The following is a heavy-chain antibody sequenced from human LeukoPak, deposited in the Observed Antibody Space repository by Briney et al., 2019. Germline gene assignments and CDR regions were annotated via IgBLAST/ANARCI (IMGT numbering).Heavy chain of an antibody. CDR2: IRYDGSNK. J-gene: IGHJ4*02. Sequence: GGSLRLSCAASGFTFSSYGMHWVRQAPGKGLEWVAFIRYDGSNKYYADSVKGRFTISRDNSKNTLYLQMNSLRAEDTAVYYCAKDYDILTGYPDYWGQGTLVTVSS. V-gene: IGHV3-30*02. D-gene: IGHD3-9*01. CDR1: GFTFSSYG. CDR3: AKDYDILTGYPDY.